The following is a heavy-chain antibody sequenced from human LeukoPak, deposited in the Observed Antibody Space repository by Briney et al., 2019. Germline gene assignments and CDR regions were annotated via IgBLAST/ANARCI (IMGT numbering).Heavy chain of an antibody. J-gene: IGHJ4*02. CDR1: GDSVTTNLYY. CDR3: ARHVGPNYDFWSGYYLHYFDY. Sequence: PSETLSLTCTVSGDSVTTNLYYWAWLRQPPGKGLEWIGNIYSSGNTYFNPSLKGRVNISVDTSKNHFSLNLRSVTAADTAVYYCARHVGPNYDFWSGYYLHYFDYWGQGTLVTVSS. CDR2: IYSSGNT. D-gene: IGHD3-3*01. V-gene: IGHV4-39*01.